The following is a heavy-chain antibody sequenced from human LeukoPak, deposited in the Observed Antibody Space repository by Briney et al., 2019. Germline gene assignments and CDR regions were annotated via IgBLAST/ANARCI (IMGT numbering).Heavy chain of an antibody. J-gene: IGHJ4*02. D-gene: IGHD1-26*01. CDR1: GFTFSIYN. CDR3: ARVFDTGSYSGYFDY. V-gene: IGHV3-48*04. Sequence: GGSLRLSCAASGFTFSIYNMNWVRQAPGKGLEWVSYISSSGSTIYFADSVKGRFTISRDNAKSSLYLQMNSLRAEDTAVYYCARVFDTGSYSGYFDYWGQGTLVTVSS. CDR2: ISSSGSTI.